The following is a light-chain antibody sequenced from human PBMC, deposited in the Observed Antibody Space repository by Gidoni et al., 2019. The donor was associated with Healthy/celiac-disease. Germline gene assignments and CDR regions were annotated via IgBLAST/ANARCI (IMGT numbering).Light chain of an antibody. CDR2: DAS. V-gene: IGKV3-11*01. Sequence: EIVLPHSPSTLSLSPGESPTLSCRASQTVSSYLAWYQQKRGQAPRPLIYDASNRATGIPARFSGSGSGTDFTLTISILEPEDVAVYYCQQWSNWPPGVTFXGXTKVEIK. CDR3: QQWSNWPPGVT. CDR1: QTVSSY. J-gene: IGKJ4*01.